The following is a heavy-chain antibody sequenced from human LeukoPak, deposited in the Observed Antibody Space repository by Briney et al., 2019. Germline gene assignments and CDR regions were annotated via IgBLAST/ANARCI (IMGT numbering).Heavy chain of an antibody. D-gene: IGHD6-19*01. CDR3: ARGRRYSSGQWTLANY. CDR1: GYTFTSYG. CDR2: MNPNSGNT. J-gene: IGHJ4*02. V-gene: IGHV1-8*02. Sequence: ASVKVSCKASGYTFTSYGISWVRQAPGQGLEWMGWMNPNSGNTGYAQKFQGRVTMTRNTSISTAYMELSSLRSEDTAVYYCARGRRYSSGQWTLANYWGQGTLVTVSS.